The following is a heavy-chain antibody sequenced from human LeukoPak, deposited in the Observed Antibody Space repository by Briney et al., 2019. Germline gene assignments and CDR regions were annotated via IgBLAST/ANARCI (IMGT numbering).Heavy chain of an antibody. D-gene: IGHD3-10*01. CDR2: IYTSGST. V-gene: IGHV4-61*02. Sequence: SETLSLTCSVSGGSISSGSYYWSWIRQPAGKGLEWIGRIYTSGSTNYNPSLKSRVTISLDTSKNQFSLKLSSVTAADTAVYYCARGGWFGESPFDYWGQGTLVTVSS. CDR1: GGSISSGSYY. J-gene: IGHJ4*02. CDR3: ARGGWFGESPFDY.